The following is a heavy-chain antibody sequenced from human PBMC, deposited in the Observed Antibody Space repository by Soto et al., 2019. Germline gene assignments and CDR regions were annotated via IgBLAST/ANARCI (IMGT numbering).Heavy chain of an antibody. J-gene: IGHJ3*02. D-gene: IGHD2-15*01. CDR3: ASPPAGYCSGGSCGGGFDI. Sequence: QVQLQESGPGLVKPSGTLSLTCAVSSGSISSINWWSWVRQPPGKGLEWIGEIYHSGSTNYNPSLKSRVTISVGKSKNPFSLKLSSVTAADTAVYYCASPPAGYCSGGSCGGGFDIWGQGTMVTVSS. CDR1: SGSISSINW. CDR2: IYHSGST. V-gene: IGHV4-4*02.